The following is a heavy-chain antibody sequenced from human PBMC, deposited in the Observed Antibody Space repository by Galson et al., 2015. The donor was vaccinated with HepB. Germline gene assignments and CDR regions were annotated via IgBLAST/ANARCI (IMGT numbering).Heavy chain of an antibody. CDR1: GFTFSSYA. Sequence: SLRLSCAVSGFTFSSYAMHWVRQAPGKGLEWVAVISYDGSNKYYADSVKGRFTISRDNSKNTLYLQMNSLRAEDTAVYYCARGSLAAAGTYYWGQGTLVTVSS. CDR3: ARGSLAAAGTYY. J-gene: IGHJ4*02. CDR2: ISYDGSNK. D-gene: IGHD6-13*01. V-gene: IGHV3-30-3*01.